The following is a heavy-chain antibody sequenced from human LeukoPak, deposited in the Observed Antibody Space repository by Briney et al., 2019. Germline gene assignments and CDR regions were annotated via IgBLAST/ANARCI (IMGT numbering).Heavy chain of an antibody. V-gene: IGHV3-33*01. D-gene: IGHD3-10*01. CDR2: IWYDGSNK. Sequence: PGGSLRHSCAASGFTFSSYGMHWVRQAPGKGLEWVAVIWYDGSNKYYADSVKGRFTISRDNSKNTLYLQMNSLRAEDTAVYYCARDPTMVRGVGWFDPWGQGTLVTVSS. CDR3: ARDPTMVRGVGWFDP. CDR1: GFTFSSYG. J-gene: IGHJ5*02.